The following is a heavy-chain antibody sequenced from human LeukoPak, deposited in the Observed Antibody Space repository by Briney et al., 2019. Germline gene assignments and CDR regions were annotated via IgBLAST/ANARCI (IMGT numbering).Heavy chain of an antibody. CDR3: ARDDYGEYFLDY. Sequence: GRSLRLSCAASGFVFRNYAIHWVRQAPGKGLEWVAVISYDGSNKYYADSVKGRFTVSRDNSKNTLFLQMDSLTAEDTAVYYCARDDYGEYFLDYWGQGTLVTVS. CDR1: GFVFRNYA. V-gene: IGHV3-30-3*01. J-gene: IGHJ4*02. D-gene: IGHD4-17*01. CDR2: ISYDGSNK.